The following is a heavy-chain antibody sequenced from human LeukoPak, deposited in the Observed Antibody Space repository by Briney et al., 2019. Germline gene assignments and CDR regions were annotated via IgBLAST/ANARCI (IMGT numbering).Heavy chain of an antibody. Sequence: GGSLRLSCAAPGLTVRNNNMNWVCQAPGKGLEWVSVIYSGGSTYYADSVQGRFTISRDNSKNTLYLQMNRLRAEDTAVYYCARGQRAAAGFDSWGQGTLVTVSS. V-gene: IGHV3-53*01. CDR2: IYSGGST. J-gene: IGHJ4*02. CDR1: GLTVRNNN. D-gene: IGHD6-13*01. CDR3: ARGQRAAAGFDS.